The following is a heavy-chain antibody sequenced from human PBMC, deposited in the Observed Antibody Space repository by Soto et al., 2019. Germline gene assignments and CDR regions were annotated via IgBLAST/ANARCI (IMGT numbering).Heavy chain of an antibody. Sequence: PGGSLRLSCSASGFTFGTYTMHWVRQAPGRGPECVSTISSHGGRTFYADFVKGRFTMSSDNSKNTLYLQMSSLRLEDTAVYYCVKASPTGPKSEFDNWGQGTLVTVSS. V-gene: IGHV3-64D*06. J-gene: IGHJ4*02. CDR1: GFTFGTYT. D-gene: IGHD7-27*01. CDR3: VKASPTGPKSEFDN. CDR2: ISSHGGRT.